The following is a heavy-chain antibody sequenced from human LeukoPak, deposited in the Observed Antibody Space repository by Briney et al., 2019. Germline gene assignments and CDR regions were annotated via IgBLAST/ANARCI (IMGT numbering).Heavy chain of an antibody. CDR1: GYTFTSYG. CDR2: ISAYNGNT. CDR3: ARVMFSARDYYYGMDV. D-gene: IGHD3-10*02. V-gene: IGHV1-18*01. Sequence: GASVKVSCKASGYTFTSYGISWVRQAPGQGLEWMGWISAYNGNTNYAQKLQGRVTMTTDTSTSTAYMELGSLRSDDTAVYYCARVMFSARDYYYGMDVWGQGTTVTVPS. J-gene: IGHJ6*02.